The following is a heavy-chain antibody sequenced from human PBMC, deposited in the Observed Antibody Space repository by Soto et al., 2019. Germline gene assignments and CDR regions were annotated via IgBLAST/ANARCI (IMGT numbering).Heavy chain of an antibody. Sequence: ETLSLTGAVSGHSISSGYYWCWIRQPPGKGLEWIGSFYHSGSTYYNPSLKSRVTISVDTSKNQFSLKLSSVTAANTAVYYCARGEYYGSGNYFDYWGQGTLVTVSS. CDR3: ARGEYYGSGNYFDY. D-gene: IGHD3-10*01. V-gene: IGHV4-38-2*01. CDR2: FYHSGST. J-gene: IGHJ4*02. CDR1: GHSISSGYY.